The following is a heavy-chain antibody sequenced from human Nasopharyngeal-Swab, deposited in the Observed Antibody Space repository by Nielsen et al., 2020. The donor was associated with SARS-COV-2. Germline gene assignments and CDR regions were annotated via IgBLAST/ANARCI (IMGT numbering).Heavy chain of an antibody. Sequence: SETLSLTCTVSGGSISSYYWSWIRQPPGKGLEWIGYIYYSGSTNYNPSLKGRVTISVDTSKNQFSLKLSSVTAADTAVYYCARERRWLQGNWFDPWGQGTLVTVSS. CDR2: IYYSGST. CDR3: ARERRWLQGNWFDP. CDR1: GGSISSYY. V-gene: IGHV4-59*01. J-gene: IGHJ5*02. D-gene: IGHD5-24*01.